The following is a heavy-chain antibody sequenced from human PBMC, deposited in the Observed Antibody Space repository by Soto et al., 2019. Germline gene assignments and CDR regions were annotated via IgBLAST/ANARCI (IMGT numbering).Heavy chain of an antibody. D-gene: IGHD2-8*01. J-gene: IGHJ5*02. CDR2: IYHSGST. CDR1: GGSISSSGYS. CDR3: ARGAPVRFDP. V-gene: IGHV4-30-2*01. Sequence: QLQLQESGSGLVKPSQTLSLTCAVSGGSISSSGYSWSWIRQPPGKGLEWVGYIYHSGSTYYIPSLKSRVTKSVDRSKDQFSLKLSSVTAADTSVYYCARGAPVRFDPWGPGTLVTVSS.